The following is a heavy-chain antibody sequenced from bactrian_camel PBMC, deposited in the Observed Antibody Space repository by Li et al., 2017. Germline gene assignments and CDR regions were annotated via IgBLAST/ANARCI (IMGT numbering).Heavy chain of an antibody. V-gene: IGHV3S40*01. Sequence: VQLVESGGGLVQPGGSLRLSCAAAGFTFSSYAMSWVRQAPGKGLEWVSGVDTGAENTYYADTVKGRFTVSRDDATNTLYLRMNSLKPEDTAMYYCATSSGGLWGQGTQVTVS. CDR3: ATSSGGL. CDR2: VDTGAENT. CDR1: GFTFSSYA. D-gene: IGHD2*01. J-gene: IGHJ4*01.